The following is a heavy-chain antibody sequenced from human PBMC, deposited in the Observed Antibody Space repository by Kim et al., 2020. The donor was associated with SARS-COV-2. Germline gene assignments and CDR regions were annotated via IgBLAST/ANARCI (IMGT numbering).Heavy chain of an antibody. CDR1: GFTFSSYA. V-gene: IGHV3-30*04. Sequence: GGSLRLSCAASGFTFSSYAMHWVRQAPGKGLEWVAVISYDGSNKYYADSVKGRFTISRDNSKNTLYLQMNSLRAEDTAVYYCARGGDYYGSGSYWCPTYWGQGTLVTVSS. CDR2: ISYDGSNK. J-gene: IGHJ4*02. D-gene: IGHD3-10*01. CDR3: ARGGDYYGSGSYWCPTY.